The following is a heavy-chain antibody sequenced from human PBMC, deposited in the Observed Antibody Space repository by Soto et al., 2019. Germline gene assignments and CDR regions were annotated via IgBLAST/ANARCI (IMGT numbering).Heavy chain of an antibody. V-gene: IGHV4-34*01. J-gene: IGHJ4*02. CDR2: INHSGST. CDR1: GGSFSGYY. D-gene: IGHD5-18*01. CDR3: ARDGYSYGYDY. Sequence: SEILSLTCALYGGSFSGYYWSWIRQPPGTGLEWIGEINHSGSTNYNPSLKSRVTISVDTSKNQFSLKLSSVTAADTAVYYCARDGYSYGYDYWGQGTLVTVSS.